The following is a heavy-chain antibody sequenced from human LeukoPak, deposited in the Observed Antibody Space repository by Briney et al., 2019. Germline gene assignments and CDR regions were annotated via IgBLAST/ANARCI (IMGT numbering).Heavy chain of an antibody. CDR3: ASTSLGVGRYVSQQYYMYV. J-gene: IGHJ6*03. CDR1: GYTFTGYY. CDR2: INPNSGGT. Sequence: RASVKVSCKASGYTFTGYYMHWVRQAPGQGLEWMGWINPNSGGTNYAQKFQGRVTMTRDTSISTAYMELSRLRSDDTAVYYCASTSLGVGRYVSQQYYMYVGGKGTTATVS. V-gene: IGHV1-2*02. D-gene: IGHD3-3*01.